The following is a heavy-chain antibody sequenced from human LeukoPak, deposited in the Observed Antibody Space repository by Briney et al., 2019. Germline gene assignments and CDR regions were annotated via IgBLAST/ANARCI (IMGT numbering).Heavy chain of an antibody. Sequence: GGSLRHSCAASGFTFSSYAMSWVRQAPGKGLEWVSAISGSGGSTYYADSVKGRFTISRDNSKNTLYLQMNSLRAEDTAVYYCAKEYYYDSSGYRGNFDYWGQGTLVTVSS. D-gene: IGHD3-22*01. V-gene: IGHV3-23*01. CDR1: GFTFSSYA. J-gene: IGHJ4*02. CDR3: AKEYYYDSSGYRGNFDY. CDR2: ISGSGGST.